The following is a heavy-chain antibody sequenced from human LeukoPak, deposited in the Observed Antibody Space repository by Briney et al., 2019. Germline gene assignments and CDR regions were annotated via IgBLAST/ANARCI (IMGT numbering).Heavy chain of an antibody. V-gene: IGHV3-48*04. D-gene: IGHD6-19*01. J-gene: IGHJ4*02. CDR3: ARVGKGSGWPSDY. CDR1: GFTFSSYS. Sequence: GGSLRLSCAASGFTFSSYSMNWVRQAPGKGLEWVSYISSSGSSIYHADSVKGRFTISRDNAKNSLYLQMNSLRAEDTAVYYCARVGKGSGWPSDYWGQGTLVTVSP. CDR2: ISSSGSSI.